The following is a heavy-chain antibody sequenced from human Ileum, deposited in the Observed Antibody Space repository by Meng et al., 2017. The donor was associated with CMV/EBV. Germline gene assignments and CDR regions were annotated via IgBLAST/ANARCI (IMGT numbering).Heavy chain of an antibody. Sequence: VSVKVSCKASGYTFTSYDINWVRQATGQGLEWMGWMNPNSGNTGYAQKFQGRVTMTRNTSISTAYMELGSLRSEDTAVYYCARGRRDCSGGSCYYWFDPWGQGTLVTVSS. CDR2: MNPNSGNT. D-gene: IGHD2-15*01. CDR1: GYTFTSYD. J-gene: IGHJ5*02. CDR3: ARGRRDCSGGSCYYWFDP. V-gene: IGHV1-8*01.